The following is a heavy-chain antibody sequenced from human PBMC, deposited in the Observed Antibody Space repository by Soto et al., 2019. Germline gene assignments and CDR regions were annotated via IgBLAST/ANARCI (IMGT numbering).Heavy chain of an antibody. D-gene: IGHD3-22*01. CDR1: GFTFSSYA. J-gene: IGHJ4*02. CDR3: AKGPMIVVVITYFDY. Sequence: PGGSLRLSCAASGFTFSSYAMSWVRQAPGKGLEWVSAISGSGGSTYYADSVKGRFTISRDNSKNTLYLQMNSLRAEDTAVYYCAKGPMIVVVITYFDYWGQGTLVTAPQ. V-gene: IGHV3-23*01. CDR2: ISGSGGST.